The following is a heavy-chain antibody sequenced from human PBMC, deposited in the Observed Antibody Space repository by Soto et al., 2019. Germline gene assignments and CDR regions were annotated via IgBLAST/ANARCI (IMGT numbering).Heavy chain of an antibody. CDR1: GFTFSSYS. CDR2: ISSISSTI. Sequence: EVQLVKSGGGLVQPGGSLRPSCAASGFTFSSYSMNWVRQAPGKGLEWVSYISSISSTIYYADSVKGRFTISRDNAKNSLYLQMNSLRDEHTAVYYCARPEYSSSSYGMDVWGQGTTVTVSS. D-gene: IGHD6-6*01. V-gene: IGHV3-48*02. J-gene: IGHJ6*02. CDR3: ARPEYSSSSYGMDV.